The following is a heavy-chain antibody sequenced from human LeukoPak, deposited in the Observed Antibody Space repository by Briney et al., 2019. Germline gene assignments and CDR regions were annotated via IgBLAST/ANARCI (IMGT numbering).Heavy chain of an antibody. Sequence: PGGSLRLSCAASGFTFSSYAMSWVRQAPGKGLEWVSAISNNGGYTYYADSVQGRFTISRDNSKSTLCLQMNSLRAEDTAVYYCANVAGIAVAVTGRLSGMDVWGQGTTVTVSS. CDR1: GFTFSSYA. CDR2: ISNNGGYT. V-gene: IGHV3-23*01. CDR3: ANVAGIAVAVTGRLSGMDV. J-gene: IGHJ6*02. D-gene: IGHD6-19*01.